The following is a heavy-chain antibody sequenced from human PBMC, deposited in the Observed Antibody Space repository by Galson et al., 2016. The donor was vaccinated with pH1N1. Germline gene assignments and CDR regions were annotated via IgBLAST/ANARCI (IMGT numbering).Heavy chain of an antibody. V-gene: IGHV3-7*01. J-gene: IGHJ4*02. CDR2: IKEDGSET. CDR3: ARAIGSRSAY. D-gene: IGHD3-16*02. CDR1: GFTFSNYW. Sequence: SLRLSCAASGFTFSNYWMHWVRQVPEKGLEWVANIKEDGSETYYVDSVRGRFTISRDNAKNSLYLQMNSLRDEDTALYYCARAIGSRSAYWGQGTLVTASS.